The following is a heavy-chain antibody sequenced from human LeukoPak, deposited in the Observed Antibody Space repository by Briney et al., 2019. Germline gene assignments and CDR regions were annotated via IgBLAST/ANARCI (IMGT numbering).Heavy chain of an antibody. CDR1: GGTFSSYA. V-gene: IGHV1-18*01. D-gene: IGHD3-10*01. CDR2: ISANCGNT. CDR3: ARDRLGSGISPLFEP. J-gene: IGHJ5*02. Sequence: ASVKVSCKASGGTFSSYAISWVRQAPGQGLEWMGWISANCGNTNYAQKLQGRVTMTTDTSTSTAYLELRSLRSDDTAVYYFARDRLGSGISPLFEPCGERALCTVSS.